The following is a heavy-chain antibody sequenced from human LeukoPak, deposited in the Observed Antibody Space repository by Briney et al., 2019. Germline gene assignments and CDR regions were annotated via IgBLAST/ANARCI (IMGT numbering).Heavy chain of an antibody. CDR1: GYTFTSYG. Sequence: ASVKVSCKASGYTFTSYGISWVRQAPGQGLEWMGWINPKNGDTHYAQKFQGWVTMTRDTSITTVYMELNRLTSDDTALYYCARVGYCSGDRCYLHFDYWSQGTLVTVSS. D-gene: IGHD2-15*01. J-gene: IGHJ4*02. V-gene: IGHV1-2*04. CDR2: INPKNGDT. CDR3: ARVGYCSGDRCYLHFDY.